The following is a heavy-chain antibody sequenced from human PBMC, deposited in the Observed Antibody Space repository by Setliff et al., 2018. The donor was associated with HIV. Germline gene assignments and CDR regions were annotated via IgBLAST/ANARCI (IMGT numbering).Heavy chain of an antibody. Sequence: PSETLSLTCTVSGGSMSSYYWSWIRQPAGKGLEWIGHIYSSGSTSYNPSLKSRVTISVDTSKNQFSLRLSSVTAADTAVYYCARDKRASFDGLDVWGQGTTVTVSS. CDR1: GGSMSSYY. CDR2: IYSSGST. V-gene: IGHV4-4*07. CDR3: ARDKRASFDGLDV. J-gene: IGHJ6*02.